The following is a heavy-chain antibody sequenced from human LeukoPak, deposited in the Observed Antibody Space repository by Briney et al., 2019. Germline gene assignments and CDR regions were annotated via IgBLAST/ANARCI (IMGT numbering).Heavy chain of an antibody. J-gene: IGHJ5*02. V-gene: IGHV4-39*07. CDR2: ITQSGHT. D-gene: IGHD6-19*01. CDR3: ARYTNSGGGFDP. Sequence: SGTVSLTCTVSGGAISSSDDYWDWIRQTPGKGLEWIGHITQSGHTNYNPSLKSRVTISVDTSKNQFYLRLSSVTAADTAVYYCARYTNSGGGFDPWGQGTLVTVSS. CDR1: GGAISSSDDY.